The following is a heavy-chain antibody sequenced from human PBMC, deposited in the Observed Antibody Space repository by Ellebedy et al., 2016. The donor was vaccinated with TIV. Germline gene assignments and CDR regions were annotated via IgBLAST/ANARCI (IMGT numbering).Heavy chain of an antibody. CDR1: GGTFNNSA. D-gene: IGHD3-3*01. J-gene: IGHJ6*02. Sequence: AASVKVSCNASGGTFNNSAISWVRQAPGEGLEWMGRIIPLLGIANYAQDFQGRVTITADRSTSTVFMELSSLTSEDTAVYYCATDGIRFLEWVYKYGLDVWGQGTTVTVSS. V-gene: IGHV1-69*04. CDR2: IIPLLGIA. CDR3: ATDGIRFLEWVYKYGLDV.